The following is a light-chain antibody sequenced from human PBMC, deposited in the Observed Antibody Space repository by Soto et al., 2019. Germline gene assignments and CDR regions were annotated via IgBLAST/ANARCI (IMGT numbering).Light chain of an antibody. V-gene: IGKV3-11*01. CDR1: QSVSSF. J-gene: IGKJ2*01. CDR2: DAS. Sequence: ETVLTQSPATLSLSPGEGATLSCRASQSVSSFLAWYQQKPGQAPRLLIYDASNRATGIPARFSGSGSGTDFTLTISSLEPEDFAVYYCHQYDNTPQTFGQGTKVEIK. CDR3: HQYDNTPQT.